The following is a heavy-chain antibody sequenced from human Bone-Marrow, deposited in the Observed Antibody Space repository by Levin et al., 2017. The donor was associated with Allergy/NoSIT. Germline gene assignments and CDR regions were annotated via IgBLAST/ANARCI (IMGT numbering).Heavy chain of an antibody. CDR2: IKSKTDGGTT. V-gene: IGHV3-15*07. Sequence: PGGSLRLSCAASGFTFSNAWMNWVRQAPGKGLEWVGRIKSKTDGGTTNYAAPVKGRFTISRDDSKNTVSLQMNSLKTEDTAVYYCTPHDFWSGYAYGMDVWGQGTTVTVSS. J-gene: IGHJ6*02. D-gene: IGHD3-3*01. CDR1: GFTFSNAW. CDR3: TPHDFWSGYAYGMDV.